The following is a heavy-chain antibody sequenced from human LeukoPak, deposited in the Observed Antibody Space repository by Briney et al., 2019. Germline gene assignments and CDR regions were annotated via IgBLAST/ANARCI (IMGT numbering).Heavy chain of an antibody. CDR3: AKSDYYDSSGYLHYYYYMDV. Sequence: GGSLRLSCAASGFTFSSYAMSWVRQAPGKGLEWVSAISGSGGSTYYADSVKGRFTISRDNSKNTLYLQMNSLRAEDTAVYYCAKSDYYDSSGYLHYYYYMDVWGKGTTVTVSS. CDR1: GFTFSSYA. V-gene: IGHV3-23*01. CDR2: ISGSGGST. D-gene: IGHD3-22*01. J-gene: IGHJ6*03.